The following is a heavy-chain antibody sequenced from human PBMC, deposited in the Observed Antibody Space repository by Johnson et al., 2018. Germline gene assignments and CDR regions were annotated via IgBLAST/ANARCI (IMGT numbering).Heavy chain of an antibody. J-gene: IGHJ3*01. CDR3: AREADTSGRYAFDV. CDR1: GFTFSDHF. CDR2: ISPSGTTI. D-gene: IGHD5-18*01. Sequence: QVQLVQSGGGVVQPGRSLRLSCAASGFTFSDHFMSWIRQAPGKGLEWISYISPSGTTIYYADSVKGRFTISRDNAKNSLYLQMNSLRAGDTALYFCAREADTSGRYAFDVWGQGTMVTVSS. V-gene: IGHV3-11*01.